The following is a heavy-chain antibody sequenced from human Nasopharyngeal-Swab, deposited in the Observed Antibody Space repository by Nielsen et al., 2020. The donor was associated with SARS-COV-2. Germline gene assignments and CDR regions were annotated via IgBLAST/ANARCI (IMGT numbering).Heavy chain of an antibody. CDR1: GYTLTELS. CDR3: TLLQEHL. V-gene: IGHV1-24*01. Sequence: ASVKVSCKVSGYTLTELSMHWVRQAPGKGLEWMGGFDPEDGETIYAQKFQGKVTMTEDTSTDTAYMELSSLHQGPIGLPPGTLLQEHLWG. CDR2: FDPEDGET. J-gene: IGHJ6*01.